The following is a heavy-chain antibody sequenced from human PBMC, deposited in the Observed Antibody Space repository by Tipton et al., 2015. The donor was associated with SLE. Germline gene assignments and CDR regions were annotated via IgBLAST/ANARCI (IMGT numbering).Heavy chain of an antibody. Sequence: SLRLSCAASGFNFSHFGMHWFRQAPGKGLEWVAVISYDGSQIYLTDSVKGRFTISRDNSKSTVFLQMNSLRPEDTAAYFCANVAGSGTYWSFWGQGTLVIVSS. V-gene: IGHV3-30*18. CDR2: ISYDGSQI. CDR1: GFNFSHFG. CDR3: ANVAGSGTYWSF. J-gene: IGHJ4*02. D-gene: IGHD3-10*01.